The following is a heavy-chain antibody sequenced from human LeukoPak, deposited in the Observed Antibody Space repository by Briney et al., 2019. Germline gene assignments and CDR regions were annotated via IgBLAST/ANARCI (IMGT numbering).Heavy chain of an antibody. Sequence: SETLSLTCAVYGGSFSGYYWSWIRQPPGKGLEWIGEIKHSGSTNYNPSLKSRVTISVDTSKNQFSLKLSSVTAADTAVYYCARTELMDGMDVWGQGTTVTVSS. CDR1: GGSFSGYY. CDR3: ARTELMDGMDV. V-gene: IGHV4-34*01. J-gene: IGHJ6*02. CDR2: IKHSGST. D-gene: IGHD2-8*01.